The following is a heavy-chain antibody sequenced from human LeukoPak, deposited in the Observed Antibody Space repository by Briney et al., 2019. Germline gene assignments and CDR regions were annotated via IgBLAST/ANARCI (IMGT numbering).Heavy chain of an antibody. CDR3: AIVVVTAIPTSYDS. J-gene: IGHJ4*02. D-gene: IGHD2-21*02. Sequence: KAGGSLRLSCAASGFTFSSYAMSWVRQAPGKGLEWVSAISGSGGSTYYADSVKGRFAISRDNSKNTLNLQMNSLRAEDTAVYYCAIVVVTAIPTSYDSWGQGTLVTVSS. CDR2: ISGSGGST. V-gene: IGHV3-23*01. CDR1: GFTFSSYA.